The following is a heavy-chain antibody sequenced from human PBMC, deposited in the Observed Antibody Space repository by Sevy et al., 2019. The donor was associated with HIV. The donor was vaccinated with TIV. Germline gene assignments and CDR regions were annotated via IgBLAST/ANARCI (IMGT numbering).Heavy chain of an antibody. CDR2: ISSSSSYI. V-gene: IGHV3-21*01. Sequence: GGSLRLSCAASGFTFSSYSMNWVRQAPGKGLEWVSSISSSSSYIYYANSVKGRFTISRDNAKNSLYLQMNSLRAEDTAVYYCARVGYSSSCRFSAFDIWGQGTMVTVSS. J-gene: IGHJ3*02. CDR3: ARVGYSSSCRFSAFDI. D-gene: IGHD6-13*01. CDR1: GFTFSSYS.